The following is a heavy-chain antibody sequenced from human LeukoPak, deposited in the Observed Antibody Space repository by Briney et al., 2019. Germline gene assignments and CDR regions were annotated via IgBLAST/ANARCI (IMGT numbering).Heavy chain of an antibody. Sequence: PEASVKVSCKASGGTFSSYAISWVRQAPGQGLEWMGGIIPIFGTANYAQTFQGRVTITADESTSTAYMELSSLRSEDTAVYYCARSSSWYGTRRGLFDYWGQGTLVTVSS. J-gene: IGHJ4*02. CDR3: ARSSSWYGTRRGLFDY. CDR2: IIPIFGTA. CDR1: GGTFSSYA. V-gene: IGHV1-69*13. D-gene: IGHD6-13*01.